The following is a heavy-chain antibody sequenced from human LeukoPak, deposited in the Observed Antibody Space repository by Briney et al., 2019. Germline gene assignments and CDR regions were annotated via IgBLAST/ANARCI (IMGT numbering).Heavy chain of an antibody. D-gene: IGHD3-22*01. V-gene: IGHV1-69*01. Sequence: SVKVSCKASGGTFSSYAISWVRQAPGQGLEWMGGIIPIFGTANYAQKFQGRVTITADESTSTAYMELSSLRSEDTAVYYCARHDSSDYLGPGSAEYFQHWGQGTLVTVSS. CDR3: ARHDSSDYLGPGSAEYFQH. CDR2: IIPIFGTA. CDR1: GGTFSSYA. J-gene: IGHJ1*01.